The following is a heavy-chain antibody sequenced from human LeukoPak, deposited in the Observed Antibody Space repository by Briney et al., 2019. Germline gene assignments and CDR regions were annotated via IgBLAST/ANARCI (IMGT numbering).Heavy chain of an antibody. CDR1: GGSISSSSYY. CDR3: ASEVVELDVEPRARTYHYYMDV. CDR2: IYYSGST. Sequence: PSETLSLTCTVSGGSISSSSYYWGWIRQPPGKGLEWIGSIYYSGSTNYNPSLKSRVTISVDTSKNQFSLKLSSVTAADTAVYYCASEVVELDVEPRARTYHYYMDVWGKGTTVTVSS. D-gene: IGHD2-15*01. J-gene: IGHJ6*03. V-gene: IGHV4-39*07.